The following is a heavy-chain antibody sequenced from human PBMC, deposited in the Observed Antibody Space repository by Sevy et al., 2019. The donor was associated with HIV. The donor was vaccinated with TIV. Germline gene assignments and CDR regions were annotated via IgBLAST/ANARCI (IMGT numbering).Heavy chain of an antibody. Sequence: GGSLRLSCAASGFTFSSYGMHWVRQAPGKGLEWVAVIWYDGSNNYYADSVKGRFTISRDNSKNTLYLQMNSLRAEDTAVYYCARDGPPASVYDYSYYYYGMDVWGQGTTVTVSS. CDR3: ARDGPPASVYDYSYYYYGMDV. J-gene: IGHJ6*02. CDR2: IWYDGSNN. D-gene: IGHD5-12*01. V-gene: IGHV3-33*01. CDR1: GFTFSSYG.